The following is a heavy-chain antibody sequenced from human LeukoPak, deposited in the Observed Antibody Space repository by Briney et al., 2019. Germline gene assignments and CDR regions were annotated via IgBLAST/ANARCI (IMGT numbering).Heavy chain of an antibody. CDR3: ARARYSGSYSSLVY. J-gene: IGHJ4*02. Sequence: ASVKVSCKASGYTFTGYYMHWVRQAPGQGLEWMGWINPNSGGTNYAQKFQGRVTMTRDTSISTAYMELSRLRSDDTAVYYCARARYSGSYSSLVYWGQGTLVTVSS. V-gene: IGHV1-2*02. CDR2: INPNSGGT. D-gene: IGHD1-26*01. CDR1: GYTFTGYY.